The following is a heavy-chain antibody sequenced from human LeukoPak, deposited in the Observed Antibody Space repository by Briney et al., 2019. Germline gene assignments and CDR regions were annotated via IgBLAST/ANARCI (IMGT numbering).Heavy chain of an antibody. Sequence: PSETLSLTCTVSGGSTSSYYWSWIRQPPGKGLEWIGYIYYSGSTNYNPSLKSRVTISVDTSKNQFSLELSSVTAADTAVYYCARDRRYCSSTSCYTGIVFDYWGQGTLVTVSS. CDR2: IYYSGST. D-gene: IGHD2-2*02. CDR1: GGSTSSYY. V-gene: IGHV4-59*01. CDR3: ARDRRYCSSTSCYTGIVFDY. J-gene: IGHJ4*02.